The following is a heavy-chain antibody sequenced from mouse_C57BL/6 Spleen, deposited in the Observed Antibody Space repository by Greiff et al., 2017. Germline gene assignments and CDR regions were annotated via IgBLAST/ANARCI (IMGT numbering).Heavy chain of an antibody. J-gene: IGHJ3*01. CDR1: GYTFTSYG. Sequence: QVHVKQSGAELARPGASVKLSCKASGYTFTSYGISWVKQRTGQGLEWIGEIYPRSGNTYYNEKFKGKATLTADKSSSTAYMELRSLTSEDSAVYFCAILYSPFAYWGQGTLVTVSA. CDR2: IYPRSGNT. V-gene: IGHV1-81*01. CDR3: AILYSPFAY. D-gene: IGHD2-12*01.